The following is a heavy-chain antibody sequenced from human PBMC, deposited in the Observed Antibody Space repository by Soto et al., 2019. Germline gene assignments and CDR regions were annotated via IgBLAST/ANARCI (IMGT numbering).Heavy chain of an antibody. J-gene: IGHJ2*01. CDR2: INHSGST. V-gene: IGHV4-34*01. D-gene: IGHD3-9*01. CDR3: ARLFFFLEEDGLRDSVPVAALLQSPSADL. Sequence: PGKGLEWIGEINHSGSTNYNPSLKSRVTISVDTSKNQFSLKLSSVTAADTAVYYCARLFFFLEEDGLRDSVPVAALLQSPSADL.